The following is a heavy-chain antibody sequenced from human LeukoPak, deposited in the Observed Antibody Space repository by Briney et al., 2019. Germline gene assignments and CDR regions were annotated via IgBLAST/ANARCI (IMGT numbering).Heavy chain of an antibody. CDR2: IYHSGST. CDR3: AEGLGGGAFDI. Sequence: SETLFLTCAVSGYSISSGYYWGWIRQPPGKGLEWIGSIYHSGSTYYNPSLKSRVTISVDTSKNQFSLKLSSVTAADTAVYYCAEGLGGGAFDIWGQGTMVTVSS. CDR1: GYSISSGYY. J-gene: IGHJ3*02. D-gene: IGHD3-16*01. V-gene: IGHV4-38-2*01.